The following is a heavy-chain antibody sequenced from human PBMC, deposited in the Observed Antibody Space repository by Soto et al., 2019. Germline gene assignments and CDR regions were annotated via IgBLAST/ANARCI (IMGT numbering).Heavy chain of an antibody. CDR1: GYTFTSYG. Sequence: ASVKVSCKASGYTFTSYGISWVRQAPGQGLEWMGWISAYNGNTNYAQKLQGRVTMTTDTSTSTAYMELRSLRSDDTAVYYCASTYYYGSGSLNDAFDIWGQGTMVTVSS. CDR3: ASTYYYGSGSLNDAFDI. J-gene: IGHJ3*02. D-gene: IGHD3-10*01. V-gene: IGHV1-18*01. CDR2: ISAYNGNT.